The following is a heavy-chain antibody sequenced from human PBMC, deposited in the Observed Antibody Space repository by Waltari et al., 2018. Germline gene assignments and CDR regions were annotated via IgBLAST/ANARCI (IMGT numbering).Heavy chain of an antibody. V-gene: IGHV1-2*04. D-gene: IGHD3-22*01. CDR2: IKPNSGGT. CDR3: ARGADYYDSSARWDY. CDR1: GGTFSSYA. Sequence: QVQLVQSGAEVKKPGSSVKVSCKASGGTFSSYAISWVRQAPGQGLEWMGWIKPNSGGTNYAQKFQGWVTMTRDTSISTAYMELSRLRSDDTAVYYCARGADYYDSSARWDYWGQGTLVTVSS. J-gene: IGHJ4*02.